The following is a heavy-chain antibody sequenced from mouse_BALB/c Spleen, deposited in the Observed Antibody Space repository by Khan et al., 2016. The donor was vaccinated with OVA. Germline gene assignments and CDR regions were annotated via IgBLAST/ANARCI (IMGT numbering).Heavy chain of an antibody. CDR1: GYSITSDYA. V-gene: IGHV3-2*02. D-gene: IGHD1-1*01. CDR3: ARQNYYGYAMDY. J-gene: IGHJ4*01. Sequence: EVQLQESGPGLVKPSQSLSLTCTVTGYSITSDYAWNWIRQSPGNKLEWMSYISYSGSTSYNPSLKSRISITRDTSKNQFFLQLTSVTTEDTATYYCARQNYYGYAMDYWGQGTSVTVSS. CDR2: ISYSGST.